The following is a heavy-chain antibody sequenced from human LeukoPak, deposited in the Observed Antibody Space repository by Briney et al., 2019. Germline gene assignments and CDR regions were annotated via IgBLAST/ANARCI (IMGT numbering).Heavy chain of an antibody. Sequence: ASVTLSFTASGYTFTDYYIHWVRQPPGQGLEWMGWMHPNSGGTNYVKKFQGRVSMSRDTSLSTAYMDLSMPTPDDTAVYYCARDSAGLRWGQGPLVSVSS. J-gene: IGHJ4*02. CDR1: GYTFTDYY. CDR3: ARDSAGLR. V-gene: IGHV1-2*02. CDR2: MHPNSGGT. D-gene: IGHD4-17*01.